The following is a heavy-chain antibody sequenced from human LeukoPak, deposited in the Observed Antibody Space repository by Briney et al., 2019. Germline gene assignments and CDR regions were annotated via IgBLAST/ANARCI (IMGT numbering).Heavy chain of an antibody. V-gene: IGHV3-23*01. J-gene: IGHJ4*02. CDR2: ISGSGGST. Sequence: GGSLRLSCAAPGFTFSSYAMSWVRQAPGKGLEWASGISGSGGSTYYADSVKGRFTISRDNSKNTLYLQMNSLRAEDTAVYYCAKDRVSVVPRSFDYWGQGTLVTVSS. CDR1: GFTFSSYA. D-gene: IGHD4-23*01. CDR3: AKDRVSVVPRSFDY.